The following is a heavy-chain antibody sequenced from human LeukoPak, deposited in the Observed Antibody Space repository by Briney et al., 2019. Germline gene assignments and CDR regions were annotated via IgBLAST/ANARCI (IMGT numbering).Heavy chain of an antibody. V-gene: IGHV1-69*04. CDR2: ITPFLGIA. Sequence: PVKVSCKASGDTFSSYAINWVRQAPGQGPEWMGRITPFLGIANYPQKFQGRVTITADESTTTAYMELSSLRSEDTAVYYCAREACREMGVMWPRLGGQDCRYDYWGQGTLVTVSS. CDR3: AREACREMGVMWPRLGGQDCRYDY. D-gene: IGHD3-16*01. J-gene: IGHJ4*02. CDR1: GDTFSSYA.